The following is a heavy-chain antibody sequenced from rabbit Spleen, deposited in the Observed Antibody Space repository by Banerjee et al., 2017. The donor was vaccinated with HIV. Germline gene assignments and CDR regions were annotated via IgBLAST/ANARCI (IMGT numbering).Heavy chain of an antibody. CDR3: ARDTGSSFSSYGMDL. CDR1: GFDFSNYG. V-gene: IGHV1S45*01. J-gene: IGHJ6*01. Sequence: QEQLVESGGGLVQPGGSLKLSCKASGFDFSNYGVSWVRQAPGKGLEWISCIAGSSSGFTYSASWAKGRFTISKTSSTTVTLQMTSLTAADTATYFCARDTGSSFSSYGMDLWGPGTLVTVS. CDR2: IAGSSSGFT. D-gene: IGHD8-1*01.